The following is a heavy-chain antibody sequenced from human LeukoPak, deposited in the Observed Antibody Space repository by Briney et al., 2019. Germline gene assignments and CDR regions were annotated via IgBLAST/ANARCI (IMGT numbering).Heavy chain of an antibody. Sequence: PGGSLRLSCAAPGFTFISYGRSWARQAPGKGLEGLANIKQDGSEKYYVDSVKGRFTISRDNAKNSLYLQMNSLRAEDTAVYYCARDPERTYYYGSGSSSSHNWFDPWGQGTLVTVSS. D-gene: IGHD3-10*01. CDR2: IKQDGSEK. CDR3: ARDPERTYYYGSGSSSSHNWFDP. CDR1: GFTFISYG. V-gene: IGHV3-7*01. J-gene: IGHJ5*02.